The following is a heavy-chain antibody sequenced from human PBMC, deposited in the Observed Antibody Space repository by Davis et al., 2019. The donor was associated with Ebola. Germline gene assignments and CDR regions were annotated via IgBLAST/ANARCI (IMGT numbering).Heavy chain of an antibody. Sequence: PGGSLRLSCAASGFTFSSYAMSWVRQAPGKGLEWVSTISGSGGSTDYADSVKGRFTISRDNSKNTLYLQMNSLRADNTAVYYCAKRPAAGIMGPFDVWGLGTMVTVSS. CDR1: GFTFSSYA. CDR3: AKRPAAGIMGPFDV. CDR2: ISGSGGST. D-gene: IGHD6-13*01. J-gene: IGHJ3*01. V-gene: IGHV3-23*01.